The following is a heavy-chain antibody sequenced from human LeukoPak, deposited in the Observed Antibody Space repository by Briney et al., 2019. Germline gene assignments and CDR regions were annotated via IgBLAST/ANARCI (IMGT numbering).Heavy chain of an antibody. CDR2: ISGSGGST. V-gene: IGHV3-23*01. D-gene: IGHD6-13*01. CDR1: GFTFSSYA. J-gene: IGHJ4*02. Sequence: GGSLRLSCAASGFTFSSYAMSWVRQTPGKGLECVAPISGSGGSTHYADSVRGRFIASRDNSKNMLYLQMNSLRVDDTAVYYCAKSPAGSSWPSIDYWGQGTLVAVSS. CDR3: AKSPAGSSWPSIDY.